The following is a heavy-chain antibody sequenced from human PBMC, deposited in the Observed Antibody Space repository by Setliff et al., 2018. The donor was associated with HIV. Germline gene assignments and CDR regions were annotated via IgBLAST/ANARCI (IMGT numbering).Heavy chain of an antibody. J-gene: IGHJ4*02. CDR1: GGTFSSYA. D-gene: IGHD6-6*01. V-gene: IGHV1-69*10. CDR2: IIPMHGIP. Sequence: SVKVSCKASGGTFSSYAISWVRQAPGQGLEWMGVIIPMHGIPNSAQKFQGRVTITTDESTSTAYMELSSLRSEDTAVYYCARARRMALHPGPGGYSSSSVGLDYWGQETLVTVSS. CDR3: ARARRMALHPGPGGYSSSSVGLDY.